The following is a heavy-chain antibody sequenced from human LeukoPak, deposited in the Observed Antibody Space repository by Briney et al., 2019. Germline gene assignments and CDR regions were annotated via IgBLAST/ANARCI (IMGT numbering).Heavy chain of an antibody. Sequence: GGSLRLSCAASGFTFSDYYMSWIRQAPGKGLEWVSYISSSGSTIYYADSVKGRFTISRDNAKNSLYLQMNSLRAEDTAVYYCAREGGYYDSSPDASDIWGQGTMVTVSS. D-gene: IGHD3-22*01. CDR1: GFTFSDYY. CDR2: ISSSGSTI. J-gene: IGHJ3*02. V-gene: IGHV3-11*04. CDR3: AREGGYYDSSPDASDI.